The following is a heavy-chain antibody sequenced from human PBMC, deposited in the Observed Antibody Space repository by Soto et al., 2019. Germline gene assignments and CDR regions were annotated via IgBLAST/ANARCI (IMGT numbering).Heavy chain of an antibody. V-gene: IGHV4-34*01. J-gene: IGHJ4*02. CDR2: INHSGST. Sequence: SETMSLTCAVYDGSISAYYWSLIRQNHGKGLEWIGEINHSGSTNYNPSLKSRVTISVDTSKNQFSLKLSSVTAADTAVYYCARHSEGATYQIDYWGQGTLVSVSS. D-gene: IGHD5-12*01. CDR1: DGSISAYY. CDR3: ARHSEGATYQIDY.